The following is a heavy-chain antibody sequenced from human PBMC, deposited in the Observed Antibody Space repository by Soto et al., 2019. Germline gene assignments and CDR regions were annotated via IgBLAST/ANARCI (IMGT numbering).Heavy chain of an antibody. Sequence: QVQLVQSGAEVKKPGSSVKVSCKASGGTFSSYTISWVRQAPGQGLEWMGRIIPILGIANYAQKFQGRVTITADKSTSTAYMELSSLRSEDTAVYYCASHPGSSPFDYWGQGTLVTVSS. CDR3: ASHPGSSPFDY. D-gene: IGHD2-15*01. CDR1: GGTFSSYT. V-gene: IGHV1-69*02. CDR2: IIPILGIA. J-gene: IGHJ4*02.